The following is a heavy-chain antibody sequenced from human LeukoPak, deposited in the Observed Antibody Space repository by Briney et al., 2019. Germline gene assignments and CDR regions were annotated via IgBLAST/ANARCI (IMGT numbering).Heavy chain of an antibody. D-gene: IGHD3-3*01. CDR3: ATPTADYDFWSGRPYYMDV. CDR1: GGSISSSSYY. Sequence: SETLSLTCTVSGGSISSSSYYWGWIRQPPGKGLEWIGSIYYSGSTYYNPSLKSRVTISVDTSKNQFSLKLSSVTAADTAVYYCATPTADYDFWSGRPYYMDVWGKGTTVTVSS. CDR2: IYYSGST. V-gene: IGHV4-39*01. J-gene: IGHJ6*03.